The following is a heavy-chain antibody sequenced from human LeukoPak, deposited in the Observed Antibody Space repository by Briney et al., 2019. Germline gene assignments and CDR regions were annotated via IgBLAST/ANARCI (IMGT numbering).Heavy chain of an antibody. D-gene: IGHD6-13*01. CDR1: GGSISSYY. CDR3: AREGAAAGIDY. CDR2: IYYSGST. Sequence: SETLSLTCTVSGGSISSYYWSWIRQPPGKGLEWIGYIYYSGSTNYNPSLKSRVTISVDTSKNQFSLKLSSVTAADTAVYYCAREGAAAGIDYWGQGTLVTVSS. V-gene: IGHV4-59*01. J-gene: IGHJ4*02.